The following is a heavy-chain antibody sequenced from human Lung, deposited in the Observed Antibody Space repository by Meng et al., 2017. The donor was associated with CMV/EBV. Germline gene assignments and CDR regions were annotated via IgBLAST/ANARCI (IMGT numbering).Heavy chain of an antibody. Sequence: GGSLRLXXAASGFTFSSYSLNWVRQAPGKGLEWVSSISSSSSYIYYADSVKGRFTISRDNAKNSLYLQLNSLRAEDTAVYYCARAPEGDGYNSDYWGQGTXVTVSS. J-gene: IGHJ4*02. CDR2: ISSSSSYI. V-gene: IGHV3-21*01. CDR3: ARAPEGDGYNSDY. CDR1: GFTFSSYS. D-gene: IGHD5-24*01.